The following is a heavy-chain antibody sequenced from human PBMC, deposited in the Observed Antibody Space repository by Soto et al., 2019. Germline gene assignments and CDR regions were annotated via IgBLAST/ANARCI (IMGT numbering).Heavy chain of an antibody. V-gene: IGHV3-21*01. D-gene: IGHD4-17*01. CDR3: ARKGYGDYGGMDV. J-gene: IGHJ6*02. CDR1: GFIFSSYS. Sequence: EAQVVESGGGLVKPGGSLRLSCAASGFIFSSYSMNWVRQAPGKGLEWASYIRNTGSPKYYADSVKGRFTISRDNANNSLYLQMNSLRAEDTAVYYCARKGYGDYGGMDVWGQGTTVTVSS. CDR2: IRNTGSPK.